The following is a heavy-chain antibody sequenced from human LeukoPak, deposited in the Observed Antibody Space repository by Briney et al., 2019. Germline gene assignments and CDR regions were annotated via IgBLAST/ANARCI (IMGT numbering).Heavy chain of an antibody. CDR3: ARDLGPTFYCSGGSCYSNPSHYYYYGMDV. D-gene: IGHD2-15*01. Sequence: GGSLRLSCAASGFTFSSYSMNWVRQAPGKGLEWVSSISSSSSYIYYADSVKGRFTISRDNAKNSLYLQMNSLRAEDTAVYYCARDLGPTFYCSGGSCYSNPSHYYYYGMDVWGQGTTVTVSS. V-gene: IGHV3-21*01. CDR1: GFTFSSYS. J-gene: IGHJ6*02. CDR2: ISSSSSYI.